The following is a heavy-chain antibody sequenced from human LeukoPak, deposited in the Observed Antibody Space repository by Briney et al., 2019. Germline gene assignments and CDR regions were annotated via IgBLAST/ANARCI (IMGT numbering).Heavy chain of an antibody. V-gene: IGHV3-7*01. CDR1: GFTSSTAW. Sequence: SGGSLTLSCAISGFTSSTAWLTWVRQAPGKGPEWVADMRQDGSDKYYLDSVRGRFFISRDNSKNTLYLQMNSLRAEDTAVYYCAKPHDSSSWYGYFQHWGQGTLVTVSS. CDR2: MRQDGSDK. D-gene: IGHD6-13*01. CDR3: AKPHDSSSWYGYFQH. J-gene: IGHJ1*01.